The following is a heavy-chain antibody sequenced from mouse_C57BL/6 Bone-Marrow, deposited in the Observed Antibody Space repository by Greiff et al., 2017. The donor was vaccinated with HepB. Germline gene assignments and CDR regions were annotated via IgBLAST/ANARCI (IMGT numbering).Heavy chain of an antibody. J-gene: IGHJ3*01. CDR1: GYTFTSYW. D-gene: IGHD3-3*01. CDR3: ARGDLPVGVWFAY. CDR2: IDPSDSYT. Sequence: QVQLQQPGAELVMPGASVKLSCKASGYTFTSYWMHWVKQRPGQGLEWIGEIDPSDSYTNYNQKFKGKSTLTVDKSTSTAYMQLSSLTSEDSAVYCCARGDLPVGVWFAYWGQGTLVTVSA. V-gene: IGHV1-69*01.